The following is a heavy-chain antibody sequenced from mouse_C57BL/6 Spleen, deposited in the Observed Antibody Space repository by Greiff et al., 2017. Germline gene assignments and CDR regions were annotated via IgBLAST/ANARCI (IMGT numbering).Heavy chain of an antibody. V-gene: IGHV1-26*01. CDR3: ARTTVVATRYFDY. Sequence: VQLQQSGPELVKPGASVKISCKASGYTFTDYYMNWVKQSHGKSLEWIGDINPNNGGTSYNQKFKGKATLTVDKSSSTAYMELRSLTSEDSAVYYCARTTVVATRYFDYWGQGTTLTVSS. CDR1: GYTFTDYY. CDR2: INPNNGGT. J-gene: IGHJ2*01. D-gene: IGHD1-1*01.